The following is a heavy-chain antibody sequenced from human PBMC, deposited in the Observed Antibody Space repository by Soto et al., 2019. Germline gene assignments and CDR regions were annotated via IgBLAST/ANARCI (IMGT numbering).Heavy chain of an antibody. D-gene: IGHD3-3*01. CDR2: IYYSGST. CDR3: ARHTIFGVVTTPYYFDY. Sequence: SETLSLTCTVSGGSISSSSYYWGWIRQPPGKGLEWIGSIYYSGSTYYNPSLKSRVTISVDTSKNQFSLKLSSVTAADTAVYYCARHTIFGVVTTPYYFDYWGQGTLVTVSS. CDR1: GGSISSSSYY. J-gene: IGHJ4*02. V-gene: IGHV4-39*01.